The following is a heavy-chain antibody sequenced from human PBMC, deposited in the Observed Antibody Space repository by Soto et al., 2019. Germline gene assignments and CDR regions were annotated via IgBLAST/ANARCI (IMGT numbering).Heavy chain of an antibody. V-gene: IGHV1-8*01. D-gene: IGHD3-3*01. CDR1: GYTFTSYD. Sequence: ASVKVSCKASGYTFTSYDINWVRQATGQGLEWMGWMNPNSGNTGYAQKFQGRVTMTRNTSISTAYMELSSLRSEDTAVYYCARGASNYDFWSGYYGSRYYFDYWGQGTLVTVSS. CDR2: MNPNSGNT. CDR3: ARGASNYDFWSGYYGSRYYFDY. J-gene: IGHJ4*02.